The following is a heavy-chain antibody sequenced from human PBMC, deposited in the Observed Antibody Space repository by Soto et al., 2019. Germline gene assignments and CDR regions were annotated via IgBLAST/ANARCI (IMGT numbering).Heavy chain of an antibody. V-gene: IGHV3-7*01. CDR2: IKQDGSEK. CDR1: GFTFSSYW. Sequence: EVQLVESGGGLVQPGGSLRLSCAASGFTFSSYWMSWVRQAPGKGLEWVANIKQDGSEKYYVDSVKGRFTISRDNAKNSLYLQMNSLRAEDTAVYYCARDWDTLGMGRAFDIWGQGTMVTVSS. J-gene: IGHJ3*02. CDR3: ARDWDTLGMGRAFDI. D-gene: IGHD7-27*01.